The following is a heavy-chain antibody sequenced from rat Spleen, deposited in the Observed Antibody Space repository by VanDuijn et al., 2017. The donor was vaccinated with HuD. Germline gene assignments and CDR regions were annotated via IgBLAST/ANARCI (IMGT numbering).Heavy chain of an antibody. D-gene: IGHD1-9*01. CDR2: ISNTGGTT. J-gene: IGHJ3*01. CDR3: TRGVYYGYNAFAY. CDR1: GFTFNNYW. V-gene: IGHV5-31*01. Sequence: EVQLVESGGGLVQPGRSLKLSCVASGFTFNNYWMTWIRQAPGKGLEWVASISNTGGTTTYPDSVKGRISISRDNAKSTLYVQLNSLRSEDTATYFCTRGVYYGYNAFAYWGQGTLVTVSS.